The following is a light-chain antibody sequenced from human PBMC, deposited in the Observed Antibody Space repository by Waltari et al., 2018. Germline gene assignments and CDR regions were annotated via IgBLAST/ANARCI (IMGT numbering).Light chain of an antibody. J-gene: IGKJ1*01. CDR2: GAS. CDR3: QQYNSYPRT. V-gene: IGKV1-16*02. Sequence: DIQMTQSPSSLSVSVGDRVTITGRASQGISNYLAWSQQKPGKAPTCLIYGASSWQSGVPAKFSGSGSGTDFTLTISSLQPEDFATYYCQQYNSYPRTFGQGTKVEIK. CDR1: QGISNY.